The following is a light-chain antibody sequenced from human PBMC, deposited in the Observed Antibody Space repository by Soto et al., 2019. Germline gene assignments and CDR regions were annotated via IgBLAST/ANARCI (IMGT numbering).Light chain of an antibody. CDR2: AAS. V-gene: IGKV3-11*01. Sequence: EIVLTQSPATLSLSPGERATLSCRASQSVSSYLAWYQQKPGQAPRLLIYAASNRATGIPARFSGGGSRTDFTLTISSLEPEDFAVYYCQQRSNRPFTFGPGTKVDIK. CDR3: QQRSNRPFT. CDR1: QSVSSY. J-gene: IGKJ3*01.